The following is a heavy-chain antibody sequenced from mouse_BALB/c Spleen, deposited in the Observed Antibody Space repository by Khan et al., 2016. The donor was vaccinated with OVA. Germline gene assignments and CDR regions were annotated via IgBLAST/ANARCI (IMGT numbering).Heavy chain of an antibody. D-gene: IGHD1-1*01. CDR3: ARRNYYGTVHFDY. V-gene: IGHV1-55*01. CDR2: IYPGSGST. J-gene: IGHJ2*01. Sequence: QVQLQQSGAELVKPGTSVKLSCKASGYNFTSYWINWVKLRPGQGLEWIGDIYPGSGSTKYNEKFKSKATLTVDTSSSTAYIQLISLASEDSALYYCARRNYYGTVHFDYWGQGTTLTVSS. CDR1: GYNFTSYW.